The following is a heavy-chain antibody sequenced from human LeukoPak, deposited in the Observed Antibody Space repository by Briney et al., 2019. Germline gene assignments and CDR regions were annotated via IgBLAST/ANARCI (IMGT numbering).Heavy chain of an antibody. D-gene: IGHD5-18*01. CDR2: ISGSGGST. Sequence: PSETLSLTCAVYGGSFSGYYWSWVRQAPGKGLEWVSVISGSGGSTYYADSVKGRFRISRDNSKNTLYLQMSSLRAEDTALYYCAKASGFSYGYPFDYWGQGTLVTVSS. CDR3: AKASGFSYGYPFDY. CDR1: GGSFSGYY. J-gene: IGHJ4*02. V-gene: IGHV3-23*01.